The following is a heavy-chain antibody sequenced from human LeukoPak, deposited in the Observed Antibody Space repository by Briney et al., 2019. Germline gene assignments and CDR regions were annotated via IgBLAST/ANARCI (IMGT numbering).Heavy chain of an antibody. Sequence: GASVKVSCKASGYTFTSYYMHWVRQAPGQRLEWMGIINPSGGSTSYAQKFQGRVTMTRDTSTSTVYMELSSLRSEDTAVYYCARLWGGVVPADQSDYWGQGTLVTVSS. V-gene: IGHV1-46*01. CDR3: ARLWGGVVPADQSDY. J-gene: IGHJ4*02. CDR2: INPSGGST. D-gene: IGHD2-2*01. CDR1: GYTFTSYY.